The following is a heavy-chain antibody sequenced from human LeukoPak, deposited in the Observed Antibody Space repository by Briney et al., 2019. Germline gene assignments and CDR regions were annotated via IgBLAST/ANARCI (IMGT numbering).Heavy chain of an antibody. J-gene: IGHJ4*02. Sequence: GGSLRLSCAAAGFTFGDFGMHWVRQAPGKGLEWVALIWKDGSDEFYADSVKGRFTISRDNSRNTLSLQMNSLRGEDTAVYYCAREEAFQLEASLDQWGQGTLVTVSS. CDR2: IWKDGSDE. D-gene: IGHD3-3*01. CDR3: AREEAFQLEASLDQ. V-gene: IGHV3-33*01. CDR1: GFTFGDFG.